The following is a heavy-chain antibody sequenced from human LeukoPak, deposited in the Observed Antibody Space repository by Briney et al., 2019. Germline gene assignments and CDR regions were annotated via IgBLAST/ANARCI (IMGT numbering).Heavy chain of an antibody. J-gene: IGHJ5*02. Sequence: SQTLSLTCTVSGGSISSGDYYCSWIRHPPGKGLEWIGYIYYNGSTYYNPSLKGRVTISVDTSKNQFSLKLSSVTAADTAVYYCARTSLGGAWFDPWGQGTLVTVSS. CDR1: GGSISSGDYY. CDR2: IYYNGST. V-gene: IGHV4-30-4*08. CDR3: ARTSLGGAWFDP. D-gene: IGHD3-10*01.